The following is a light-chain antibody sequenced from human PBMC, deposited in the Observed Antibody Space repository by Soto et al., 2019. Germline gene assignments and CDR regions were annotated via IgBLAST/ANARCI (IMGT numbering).Light chain of an antibody. CDR3: CSYTSDYTFV. CDR1: SSDVGGYNY. Sequence: QSALTQPRSVSGSPGQSVTISCTGTSSDVGGYNYVSWYQQHPGRAPRVMIYDVKNRPSGVPDRFSGSKSGNTASLTISEHQAEDEDDYYCCSYTSDYTFVFGTGTKLTVL. J-gene: IGLJ1*01. V-gene: IGLV2-11*01. CDR2: DVK.